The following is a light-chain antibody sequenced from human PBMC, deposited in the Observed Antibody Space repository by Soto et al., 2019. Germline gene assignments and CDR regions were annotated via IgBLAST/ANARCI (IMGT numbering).Light chain of an antibody. V-gene: IGLV2-8*01. J-gene: IGLJ3*02. CDR2: EAT. CDR3: SSYAGCPWL. Sequence: QSALTQPPSASGSPGQSVTISCTGTGSDIGAYNSVSWYQQYPGTAPKLMIYEATKRPSGVPDRISGSKSGNTASLTISGLQTEDEADYYCSSYAGCPWLFGGGTQLTVL. CDR1: GSDIGAYNS.